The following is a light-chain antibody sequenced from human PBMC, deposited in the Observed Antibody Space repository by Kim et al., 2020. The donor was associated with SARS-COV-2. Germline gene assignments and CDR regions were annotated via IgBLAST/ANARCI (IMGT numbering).Light chain of an antibody. J-gene: IGKJ1*01. V-gene: IGKV3-15*01. CDR1: QSVSSN. CDR3: QQYNNWPT. CDR2: GAS. Sequence: LFLSPGERATLSCRASQSVSSNLAWFQQKPGQAPRLLIYGASTRATGIPARFSGSGSGTEFTLTISSLQSEDFAVYHCQQYNNWPTFGQGTKV.